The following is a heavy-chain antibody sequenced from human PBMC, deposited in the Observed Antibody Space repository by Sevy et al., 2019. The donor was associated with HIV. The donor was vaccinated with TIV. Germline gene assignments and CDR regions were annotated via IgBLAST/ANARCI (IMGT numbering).Heavy chain of an antibody. CDR3: AGERTYYYDSSGSDYGYYGMDV. J-gene: IGHJ6*02. V-gene: IGHV3-23*01. D-gene: IGHD3-22*01. CDR1: GLSFNTYV. CDR2: ISPNGGST. Sequence: GGSLRLSCAASGLSFNTYVMSWVRQAPGKGLQWVSTISPNGGSTYYADSVKGRFTISRDNSKNTLYQQMNGLRPEDRAVYYCAGERTYYYDSSGSDYGYYGMDVWGQGATVTVSS.